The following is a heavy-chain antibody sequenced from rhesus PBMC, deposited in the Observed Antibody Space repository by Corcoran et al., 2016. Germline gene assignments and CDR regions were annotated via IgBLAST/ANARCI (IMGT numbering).Heavy chain of an antibody. V-gene: IGHV3-178*01. J-gene: IGHJ4*01. D-gene: IGHD1-1*01. CDR3: ARDRAGGFDY. CDR2: ISNCGNRT. Sequence: EVQLVESGGGLAKPGGSLRLSCAASGFTFSDYYMDWVRQAPGKGLEWVSRISNCGNRTWYADSVKGRFTISRENAKNTLYLQMNSLRTEDTAVYYCARDRAGGFDYWGQGVLVTVSS. CDR1: GFTFSDYY.